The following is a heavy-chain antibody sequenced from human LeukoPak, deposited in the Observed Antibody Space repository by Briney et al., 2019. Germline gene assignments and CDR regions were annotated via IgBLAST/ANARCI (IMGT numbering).Heavy chain of an antibody. J-gene: IGHJ3*02. CDR1: GGSFSGYY. CDR3: ARGLYYYGSGSFFGI. V-gene: IGHV4-34*01. Sequence: SETLSLTCAVYGGSFSGYYWSWIRQPPGKGPEWIGKINHSGSTNYNPSLKSRVTISVDTSKNQFSLKLSSVTAADTAVYYCARGLYYYGSGSFFGIWGQGTMVTVSS. CDR2: INHSGST. D-gene: IGHD3-10*01.